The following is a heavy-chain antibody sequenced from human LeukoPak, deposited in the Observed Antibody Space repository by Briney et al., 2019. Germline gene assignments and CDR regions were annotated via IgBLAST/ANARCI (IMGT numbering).Heavy chain of an antibody. V-gene: IGHV4-39*01. Sequence: PSETLSLTCTVSGGSIRSTSYYWGWIRQPPGKRLEWLGSVHHSGSTYDNPSLKSRVTISVDTSKNQFSLKLISVTAADTAVYYCARRSTVAGRGRFDPWGQGTLVTVSS. D-gene: IGHD6-19*01. CDR3: ARRSTVAGRGRFDP. CDR1: GGSIRSTSYY. J-gene: IGHJ5*02. CDR2: VHHSGST.